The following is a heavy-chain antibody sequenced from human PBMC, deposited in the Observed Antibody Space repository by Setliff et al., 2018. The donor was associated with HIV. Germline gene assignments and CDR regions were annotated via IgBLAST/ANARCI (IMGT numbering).Heavy chain of an antibody. J-gene: IGHJ4*02. Sequence: ASVKVSCKAFGYTFSTNAIHWVRQAPGQRLEWMGYINAGDDNTRYSEKFQGRVTITRDTSANTAYMELSSLRSEDTAVYYCARIGSGSYPYDYWGQGTLVTVSS. V-gene: IGHV1-3*01. D-gene: IGHD3-10*01. CDR3: ARIGSGSYPYDY. CDR2: INAGDDNT. CDR1: GYTFSTNA.